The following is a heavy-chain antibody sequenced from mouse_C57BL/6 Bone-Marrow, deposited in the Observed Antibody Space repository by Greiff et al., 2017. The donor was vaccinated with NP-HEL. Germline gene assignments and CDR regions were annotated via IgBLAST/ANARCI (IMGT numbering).Heavy chain of an antibody. CDR3: ARPPNYYGSSYLYYFDY. CDR2: IHPNSGST. V-gene: IGHV1-64*01. D-gene: IGHD1-1*01. J-gene: IGHJ2*01. Sequence: QVQLQQPGAELVKPGASVKLSCKASGYTFTSYWMHWVKQRPGQGLEWIGMIHPNSGSTNYNEKFKSKATLTLDKSSSTAYMQLSSLTSEDSAVYYCARPPNYYGSSYLYYFDYWGQGTTLTVSS. CDR1: GYTFTSYW.